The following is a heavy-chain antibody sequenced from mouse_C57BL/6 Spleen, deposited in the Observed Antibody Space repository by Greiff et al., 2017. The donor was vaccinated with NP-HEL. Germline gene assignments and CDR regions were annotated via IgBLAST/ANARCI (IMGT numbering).Heavy chain of an antibody. V-gene: IGHV2-9-1*01. CDR3: ARNYEDYYGSSFDY. D-gene: IGHD1-1*01. CDR1: GFSLTSYA. J-gene: IGHJ2*01. CDR2: IWTGGGT. Sequence: QVQLQQSGPGLVAPSQSLSITCTVSGFSLTSYAISWVRQPPGKGLEWLGVIWTGGGTNNNSALTSRLSIRKDNSKSQVFLKMNSLQTDDTARYYCARNYEDYYGSSFDYWGQGTTLTVSS.